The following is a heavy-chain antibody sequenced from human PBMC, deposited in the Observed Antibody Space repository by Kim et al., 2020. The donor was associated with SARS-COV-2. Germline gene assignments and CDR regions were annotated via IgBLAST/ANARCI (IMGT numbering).Heavy chain of an antibody. CDR3: AKGRWYGDYASDY. CDR1: GFTFSTYG. J-gene: IGHJ4*02. CDR2: ISYEGSNK. D-gene: IGHD4-17*01. V-gene: IGHV3-30*18. Sequence: GGSLRLSCAASGFTFSTYGIHWVRQAPGKGLEWVAVISYEGSNKYYADSVKGRFNISRDNSKNTVYLQMNSLRTEDTAVYYCAKGRWYGDYASDYWGQGTLVTVSS.